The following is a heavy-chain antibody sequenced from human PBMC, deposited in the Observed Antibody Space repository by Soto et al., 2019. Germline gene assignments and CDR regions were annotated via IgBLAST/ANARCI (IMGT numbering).Heavy chain of an antibody. V-gene: IGHV4-39*07. Sequence: PSETLSLTCTVSGGSISSSSYYWGWIRQPPGKGLEWIGSIYYSGSTYYNPSLKSRVTISVDTSKNQFSLKLSSVTAADTAVYYCARDGGMTTVTTFEENDAFDIWGQGTMVTVSS. J-gene: IGHJ3*02. CDR3: ARDGGMTTVTTFEENDAFDI. CDR2: IYYSGST. D-gene: IGHD4-17*01. CDR1: GGSISSSSYY.